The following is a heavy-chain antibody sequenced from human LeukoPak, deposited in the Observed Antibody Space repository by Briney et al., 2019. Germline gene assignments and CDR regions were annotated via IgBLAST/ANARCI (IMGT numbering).Heavy chain of an antibody. D-gene: IGHD3-16*01. CDR2: ISGSGGTT. CDR1: GFRFSVYV. V-gene: IGHV3-23*01. Sequence: PGGSLRLSCAASGFRFSVYVMTWVRQAPGKGLEWVSSISGSGGTTYYADSVEGRFTMSRDNSKNTLYLEMNSLRAEDTAVYYCARDNDSRDPPHFDYWGQGTLVTVSS. J-gene: IGHJ4*02. CDR3: ARDNDSRDPPHFDY.